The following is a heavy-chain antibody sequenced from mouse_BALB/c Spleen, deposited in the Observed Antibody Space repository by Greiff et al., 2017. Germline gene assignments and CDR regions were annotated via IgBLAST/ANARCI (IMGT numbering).Heavy chain of an antibody. V-gene: IGHV5-12-2*01. Sequence: EVMLVESGGGLVQPGGSLKLSCEASGYTFSSYTMAWVRQTPGKGLEWVAYISNGGGSTYYPETVKGRFTVSRDNAKNTPYLQMSSLTSEDTAMYYCARRATARGAMDYWGQGTSVTVSS. CDR1: GYTFSSYT. J-gene: IGHJ4*01. CDR2: ISNGGGST. D-gene: IGHD1-2*01. CDR3: ARRATARGAMDY.